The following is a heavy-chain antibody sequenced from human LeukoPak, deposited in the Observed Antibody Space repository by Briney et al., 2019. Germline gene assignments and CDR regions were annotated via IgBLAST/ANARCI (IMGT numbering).Heavy chain of an antibody. V-gene: IGHV3-21*04. CDR2: IDTSGGDT. CDR1: GFTFNNYA. CDR3: AREDGYSSSWYSDY. D-gene: IGHD6-13*01. J-gene: IGHJ4*02. Sequence: GGSLRLSCAASGFTFNNYAMTWVRQAPGKGLEWVSTIDTSGGDTYYADSVKGRFTISRDNAKNSLYLQMNSLRAEDTAVYYCAREDGYSSSWYSDYWGQGTLVTVSS.